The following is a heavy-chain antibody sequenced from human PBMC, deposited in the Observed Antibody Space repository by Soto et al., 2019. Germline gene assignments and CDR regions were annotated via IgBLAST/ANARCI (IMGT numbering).Heavy chain of an antibody. CDR2: ISGSGGST. CDR1: GFTFSSYA. D-gene: IGHD6-6*01. Sequence: GGSLRLSCAASGFTFSSYAMSWVRQAPGKGLEWVSAISGSGGSTYYAASVKGRFTISRDNSKNTLYLQMNSLRAEDTAVYSCAKVGSSSRPPPRIYYYYYMDVWGKGTTVTVSS. CDR3: AKVGSSSRPPPRIYYYYYMDV. V-gene: IGHV3-23*01. J-gene: IGHJ6*03.